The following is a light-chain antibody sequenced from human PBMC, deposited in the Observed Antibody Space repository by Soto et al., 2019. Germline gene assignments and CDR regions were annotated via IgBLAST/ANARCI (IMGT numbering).Light chain of an antibody. J-gene: IGKJ5*01. CDR1: QSVSSSY. CDR3: QQYGSSIT. V-gene: IGKV3-20*01. Sequence: EIVLTQSPGTLYLSPGERATLSSRASQSVSSSYLAWYQQKPGQPPRLLIYGASSRATGIPDRFSGSGSGTDFTLTISRLEPEDFAVYYCQQYGSSITFGQGTRLEIK. CDR2: GAS.